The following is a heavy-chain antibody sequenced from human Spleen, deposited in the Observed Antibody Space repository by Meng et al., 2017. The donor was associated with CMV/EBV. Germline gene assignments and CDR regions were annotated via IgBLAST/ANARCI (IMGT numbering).Heavy chain of an antibody. D-gene: IGHD1-26*01. V-gene: IGHV3-21*01. Sequence: LSGAAAGFTFGDDSMNWVRQAPGKGQGCVSFISASNYRYYADSVKGRFTISRDNAKNSLYRKMNSLRADDTAVYYGARGIVGATADYWGQGTLVTVSS. CDR1: GFTFGDDS. CDR2: ISASNYR. CDR3: ARGIVGATADY. J-gene: IGHJ4*02.